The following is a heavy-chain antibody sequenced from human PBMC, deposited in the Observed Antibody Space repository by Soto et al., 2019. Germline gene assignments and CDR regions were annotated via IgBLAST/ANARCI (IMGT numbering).Heavy chain of an antibody. CDR3: AKGYRYFDF. J-gene: IGHJ4*02. CDR2: ISGSGGST. D-gene: IGHD2-15*01. CDR1: GFTFSSYA. Sequence: EVQLLESGGGLVQPGGSLRLSCAASGFTFSSYAMNWVRQAPGKGLEWVSTISGSGGSTYYVDSVRGRFTISRDNSKNTLYLQMNSLRAEDTAVYYCAKGYRYFDFWGQGTLVTVSS. V-gene: IGHV3-23*01.